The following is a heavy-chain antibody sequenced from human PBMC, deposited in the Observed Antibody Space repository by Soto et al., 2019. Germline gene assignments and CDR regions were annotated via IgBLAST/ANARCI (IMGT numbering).Heavy chain of an antibody. CDR1: GGSIISGGYS. CDR3: YSLSRAARSYYFAY. V-gene: IGHV4-31*03. CDR2: IYYSGST. D-gene: IGHD6-6*01. Sequence: ASETLSLTCTVSGGSIISGGYSWSLIRQHPGKGLEWIGYIYYSGSTYYNPSLKSRVTISVDTSKNQFSLKLSSVTAADTAVYYCYSLSRAARSYYFAYWGQGTLVTVSS. J-gene: IGHJ4*02.